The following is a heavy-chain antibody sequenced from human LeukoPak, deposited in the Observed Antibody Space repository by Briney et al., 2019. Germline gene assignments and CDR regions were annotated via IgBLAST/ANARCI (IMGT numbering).Heavy chain of an antibody. J-gene: IGHJ4*02. V-gene: IGHV1-18*04. CDR2: ISAYNGNT. D-gene: IGHD3-10*02. CDR3: ARATSRVSPMYYFDY. CDR1: GYTFTSYG. Sequence: ASVKVSCKVSGYTFTSYGISWVRQAPGQGLEWMGWISAYNGNTNYAQKLQGRVTMTTDTSTSTAYMELRSLRSDDTAVYYCARATSRVSPMYYFDYWGQGTLVTVSS.